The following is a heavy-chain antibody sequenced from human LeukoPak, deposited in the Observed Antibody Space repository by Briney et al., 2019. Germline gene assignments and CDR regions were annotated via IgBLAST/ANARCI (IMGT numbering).Heavy chain of an antibody. CDR1: GFTFSSYW. V-gene: IGHV3-7*01. J-gene: IGHJ4*02. CDR2: IKQDGSEK. CDR3: ASDISFRDY. D-gene: IGHD3-16*02. Sequence: GGSLRLSCAASGFTFSSYWMIWVRQAPGKGLEWVANIKQDGSEKYYVDSVKGQFTISRDNAKNSLYLQMNSLRAEDTAVYYCASDISFRDYWGQGTLVTVSS.